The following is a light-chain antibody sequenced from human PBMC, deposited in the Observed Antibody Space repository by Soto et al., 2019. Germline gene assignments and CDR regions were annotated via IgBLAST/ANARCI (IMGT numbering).Light chain of an antibody. Sequence: EIVMTQSPATLSVSPGERATLSCRASQSVSSYLAWYQQNPGQAPRLLIYDASNRATGIPARFSGSGSGTDFTLTISSLEPEDFAVYYCQQRSNWPPSITFGQGTRLE. CDR1: QSVSSY. CDR3: QQRSNWPPSIT. V-gene: IGKV3-11*01. J-gene: IGKJ5*01. CDR2: DAS.